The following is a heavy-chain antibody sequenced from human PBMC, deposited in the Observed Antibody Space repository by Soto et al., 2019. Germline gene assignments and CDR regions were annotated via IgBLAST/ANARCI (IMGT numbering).Heavy chain of an antibody. Sequence: QVQLVESGGGVVQPGRSLRLSCAASGFTFSSYGMHWVRQAPGKGLEWVAVIWYDGSNKYYADSVKGRFTISRDNSKNTLYLQMNSLRAEDTAVYYCARDGMGYGDYKVYWYFDLWGRGTLVTVSS. J-gene: IGHJ2*01. CDR3: ARDGMGYGDYKVYWYFDL. D-gene: IGHD4-17*01. V-gene: IGHV3-33*01. CDR2: IWYDGSNK. CDR1: GFTFSSYG.